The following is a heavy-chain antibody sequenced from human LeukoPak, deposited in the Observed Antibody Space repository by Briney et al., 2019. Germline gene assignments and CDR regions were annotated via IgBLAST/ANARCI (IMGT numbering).Heavy chain of an antibody. CDR3: ARVRGGYSYGFDY. V-gene: IGHV1-69*06. Sequence: RGASVKVSCRASGGTFSSYAISWVRQAPGQGLEWMGGIIPIFGTANYAQKFQGRVTITADKSTSTAYMELSSLRSEDTAVYYCARVRGGYSYGFDYWGQGTLVTVSS. J-gene: IGHJ4*02. CDR2: IIPIFGTA. D-gene: IGHD5-18*01. CDR1: GGTFSSYA.